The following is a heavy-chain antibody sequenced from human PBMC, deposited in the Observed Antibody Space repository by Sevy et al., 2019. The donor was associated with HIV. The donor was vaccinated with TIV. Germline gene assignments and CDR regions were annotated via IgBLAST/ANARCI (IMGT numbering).Heavy chain of an antibody. CDR1: GFTFSSYG. Sequence: GGSLRLSCAASGFTFSSYGMHWVRLAPGKGLEWVAVLSSDGNNKDYADSVKGRFTISRDNSKNTLYLQMNSLRADDTAMYYCAKEAGYTVDWYPGYWGQGTLVTVSS. J-gene: IGHJ4*02. CDR3: AKEAGYTVDWYPGY. D-gene: IGHD3-9*01. V-gene: IGHV3-30*18. CDR2: LSSDGNNK.